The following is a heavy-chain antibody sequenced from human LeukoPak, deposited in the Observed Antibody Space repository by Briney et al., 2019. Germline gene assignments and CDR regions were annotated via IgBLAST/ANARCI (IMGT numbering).Heavy chain of an antibody. CDR2: IIPILGIA. CDR1: GGTLSSYA. V-gene: IGHV1-69*04. Sequence: VASVKVSCKASGGTLSSYAISWVRQAPGQGLEWMGRIIPILGIANYAQKFQGRVTITADKSTSTAYMGLSSLRSEDTAVYYCARDTHSNYVSYYYYGMDVWGQGTTVTVSS. CDR3: ARDTHSNYVSYYYYGMDV. D-gene: IGHD4-11*01. J-gene: IGHJ6*02.